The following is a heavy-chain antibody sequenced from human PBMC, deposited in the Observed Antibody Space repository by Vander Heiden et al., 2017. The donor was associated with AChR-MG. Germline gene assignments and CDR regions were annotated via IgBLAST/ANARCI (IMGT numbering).Heavy chain of an antibody. V-gene: IGHV3-7*03. Sequence: EVRLVASGGGLVQPGGSLTLSCVGSGFTFSSHWMTWVRQAPGKGLEGVGKIKQDGSEKYYVDSVKGRFTITRDNAKNSLFLRMNGLRFEDTAIYYCARDDGTYWGQGTQVTVSS. CDR1: GFTFSSHW. CDR3: ARDDGTY. J-gene: IGHJ4*02. CDR2: IKQDGSEK.